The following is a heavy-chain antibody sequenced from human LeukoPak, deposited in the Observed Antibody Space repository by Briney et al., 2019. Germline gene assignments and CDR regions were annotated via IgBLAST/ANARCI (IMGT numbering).Heavy chain of an antibody. CDR3: AGGGSGWYGY. D-gene: IGHD6-19*01. V-gene: IGHV3-7*01. CDR2: IKQDGSEK. Sequence: GGSLRLSCAASGFTISAYWMSWVRQAPGKGLEWVANIKQDGSEKYYVDSVKGRFTISRDNAKNSMYLQMNSLTAEDTAVYYCAGGGSGWYGYWGQGTLVTVSS. CDR1: GFTISAYW. J-gene: IGHJ4*02.